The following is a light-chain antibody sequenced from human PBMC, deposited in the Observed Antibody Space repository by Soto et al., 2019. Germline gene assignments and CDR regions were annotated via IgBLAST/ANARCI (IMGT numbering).Light chain of an antibody. CDR2: GAS. J-gene: IGKJ1*01. CDR3: HQYGSSPWT. CDR1: QSVSTSF. V-gene: IGKV3-20*01. Sequence: EIVLTQSPGTLSLSPGERATLSCRASQSVSTSFLDWYQQKPGQAPRLLVYGASNRATGFPDRFSGSGSETAFTLTISRLEPEDFPVYYCHQYGSSPWTFGQGTKVEIK.